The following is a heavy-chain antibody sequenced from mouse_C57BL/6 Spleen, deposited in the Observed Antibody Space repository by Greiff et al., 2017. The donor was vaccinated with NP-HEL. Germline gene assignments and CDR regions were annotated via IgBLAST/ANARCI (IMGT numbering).Heavy chain of an antibody. J-gene: IGHJ3*01. CDR1: GYTFTSYW. CDR2: IDPSDSYT. Sequence: QVQLQQPGAELVKPGASVKLSCKASGYTFTSYWMQWVKQRPGQGLEWIGEIDPSDSYTNYNQKFKGKATLTVDTSSSTAYMQLSSLTSEDSAVYYCAREGYYYGSSKRAWFAYWGQGTLVTVSA. D-gene: IGHD1-1*01. V-gene: IGHV1-50*01. CDR3: AREGYYYGSSKRAWFAY.